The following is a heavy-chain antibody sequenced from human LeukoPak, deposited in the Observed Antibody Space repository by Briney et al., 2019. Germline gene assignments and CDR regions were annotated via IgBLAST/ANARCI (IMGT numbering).Heavy chain of an antibody. V-gene: IGHV3-23*01. CDR1: GFTFSSYA. J-gene: IGHJ4*02. D-gene: IGHD2-2*01. CDR2: ISGSGGST. Sequence: PGGSLRLSCAASGFTFSSYAMSWVRQAPGKGLEWVSAISGSGGSTYYADSANGRFTISRDNSKNTLYLQMNSLRAEDTAVYYCAKGFRYPAAEKFDYWGQGTLVTVSS. CDR3: AKGFRYPAAEKFDY.